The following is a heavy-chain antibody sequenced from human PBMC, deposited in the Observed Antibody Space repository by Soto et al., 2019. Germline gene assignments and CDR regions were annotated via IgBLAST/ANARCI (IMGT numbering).Heavy chain of an antibody. J-gene: IGHJ4*02. D-gene: IGHD3-10*01. Sequence: PGWSLRLSCASSVFTFNNHGMSWVRQAPGKGLEWVSGVTVSGGSTYYADSVKGRFTISRDNSKNTLYLQMNSLRAEDTAVYYCARNLGFFDYWGQGTLVTVSS. CDR2: VTVSGGST. CDR3: ARNLGFFDY. CDR1: VFTFNNHG. V-gene: IGHV3-23*01.